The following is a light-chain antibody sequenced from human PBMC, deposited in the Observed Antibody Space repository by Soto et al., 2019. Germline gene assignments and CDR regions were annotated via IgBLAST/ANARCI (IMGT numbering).Light chain of an antibody. CDR1: NIGGKS. V-gene: IGLV3-21*02. CDR3: QVWDSSSVV. J-gene: IGLJ2*01. CDR2: DDS. Sequence: SYELTQPPSVSVAPGQTARITCGGNNIGGKSVHWYQQKPGQAPVLVVYDDSDRPSGIPERFSGSNSGNTATLTISRVEAGEEAGYYCQVWDSSSVVFGGGTKLTVL.